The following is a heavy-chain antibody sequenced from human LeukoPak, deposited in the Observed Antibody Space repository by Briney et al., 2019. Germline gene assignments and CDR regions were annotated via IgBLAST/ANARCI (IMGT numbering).Heavy chain of an antibody. D-gene: IGHD6-13*01. CDR2: IYYSGST. Sequence: SSETLSLTCTVSGGSISSRSYYWGWIRQPPGKGLEWIGSIYYSGSTYYNPSLQSRVTISVDTSKNQFSLKLSSVTAADTAVYYCARVEGGIGYSSSWYVDYWGQGTLVTVSS. J-gene: IGHJ4*02. V-gene: IGHV4-39*01. CDR3: ARVEGGIGYSSSWYVDY. CDR1: GGSISSRSYY.